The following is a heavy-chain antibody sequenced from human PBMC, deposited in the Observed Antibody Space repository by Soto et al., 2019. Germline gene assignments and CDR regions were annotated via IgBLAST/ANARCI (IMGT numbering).Heavy chain of an antibody. J-gene: IGHJ4*02. V-gene: IGHV3-23*01. CDR2: ISGTGGST. Sequence: GGSLRLSGVASGFTFGSYAMSGFRQAPGKGREWGSVISGTGGSTYYADSVKGRFTISRDNSKNTLYLQMNSLRAEDTAVYYCAKAPTSYCDSSSDYYFDYWGQGTLVTVSS. D-gene: IGHD3-22*01. CDR3: AKAPTSYCDSSSDYYFDY. CDR1: GFTFGSYA.